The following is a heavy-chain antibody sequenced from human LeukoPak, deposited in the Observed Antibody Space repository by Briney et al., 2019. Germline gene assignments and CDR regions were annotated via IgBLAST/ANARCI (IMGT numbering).Heavy chain of an antibody. CDR3: ARLYYYGSGSSLETADY. CDR1: GGSISSSSYY. V-gene: IGHV4-39*01. Sequence: SETLSLTCTVSGGSISSSSYYWGWIRQPPGKGLEWIGSIYYSGSTYYNPSLKSRVTISVDTSKNQFSLKPSSVTAADTAIYYCARLYYYGSGSSLETADYWGQGTLVTVSS. J-gene: IGHJ4*02. D-gene: IGHD3-10*01. CDR2: IYYSGST.